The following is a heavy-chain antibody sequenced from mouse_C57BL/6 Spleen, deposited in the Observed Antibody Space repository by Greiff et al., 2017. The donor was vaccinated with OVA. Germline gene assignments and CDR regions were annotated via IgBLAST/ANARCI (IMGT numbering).Heavy chain of an antibody. Sequence: QVQLKESGAELVKPGASVKISCKASGYAFSSYWMNWVKQRPGKGLEWIGQIYPGDGDTNYNGKFKGKATLTADKSSSTAYMQLSSLTSEDSAVYFCARPLTTVVAGEFDYWGQGTTLTVSS. CDR1: GYAFSSYW. CDR3: ARPLTTVVAGEFDY. J-gene: IGHJ2*01. V-gene: IGHV1-80*01. D-gene: IGHD1-1*01. CDR2: IYPGDGDT.